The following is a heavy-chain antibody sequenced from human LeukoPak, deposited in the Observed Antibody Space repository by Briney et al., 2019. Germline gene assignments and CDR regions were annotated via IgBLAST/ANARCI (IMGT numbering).Heavy chain of an antibody. CDR3: ARVPLGYFDY. Sequence: GASVKVSCKASGGTFSSYAISWVRQAPGQGLEWMGGIIPIFGTANYAQKFQGRVTITADESTSTAYMELSSLRSDDTAVYYCARVPLGYFDYWGQGTLVTVSS. CDR2: IIPIFGTA. J-gene: IGHJ4*02. CDR1: GGTFSSYA. V-gene: IGHV1-69*13.